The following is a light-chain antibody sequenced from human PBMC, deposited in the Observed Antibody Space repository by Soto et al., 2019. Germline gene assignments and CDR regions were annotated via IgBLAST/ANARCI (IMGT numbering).Light chain of an antibody. J-gene: IGKJ5*01. CDR1: QSISTSHY. V-gene: IGKV3-20*01. Sequence: ETVLTQSPGTLSLSPGERATLSCRASQSISTSHYVAWYQQKVGQAPRLLIYDSSMRAAGIPDRFSGSGSGTDFTLTISRLEPEDFAVYYCQQYGSSPITFGQGTRLEIK. CDR2: DSS. CDR3: QQYGSSPIT.